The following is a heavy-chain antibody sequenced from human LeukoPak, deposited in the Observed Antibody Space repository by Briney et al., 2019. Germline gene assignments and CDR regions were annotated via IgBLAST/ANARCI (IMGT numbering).Heavy chain of an antibody. CDR3: ARDMGSSWPHHAFDI. D-gene: IGHD6-13*01. Sequence: GGSLRLSCAASGFTFSSYSMYWVRQAPGKGLEWVSSISSSSSYIYYADSVKGRFTISRDNAKNSLYLQMNSLRAEDTAVYYCARDMGSSWPHHAFDIWGQGTMVTVSS. CDR1: GFTFSSYS. CDR2: ISSSSSYI. J-gene: IGHJ3*02. V-gene: IGHV3-21*01.